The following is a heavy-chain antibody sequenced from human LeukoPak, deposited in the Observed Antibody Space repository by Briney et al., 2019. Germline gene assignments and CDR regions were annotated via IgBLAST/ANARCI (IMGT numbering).Heavy chain of an antibody. CDR1: GGSISSYY. CDR3: ARDRDPTSYYYGSGSPSGFDY. J-gene: IGHJ4*02. V-gene: IGHV4-59*01. D-gene: IGHD3-10*01. CDR2: IYYSGST. Sequence: PSETLSLTCTVSGGSISSYYWSWIRQPPGKGLEWIGYIYYSGSTDYNPPLKSRVTISVDTSKNQFSLKLSSVTAADTAVYYCARDRDPTSYYYGSGSPSGFDYWGQGTLVTVSS.